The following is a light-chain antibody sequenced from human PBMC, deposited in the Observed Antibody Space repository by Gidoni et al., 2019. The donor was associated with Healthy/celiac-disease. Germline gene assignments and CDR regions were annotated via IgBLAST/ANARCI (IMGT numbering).Light chain of an antibody. CDR3: QQYYSTLLT. Sequence: DIVMTQSPDSLAVSLGERATINCKSSQSVLYSSNNKNFLAWYQQKPGHPPKLLIYWASTRESGVPDRFSGGGSGTDFTLTISSLQAEDVAVYYCQQYYSTLLTFGGGTKVEIK. J-gene: IGKJ4*01. V-gene: IGKV4-1*01. CDR2: WAS. CDR1: QSVLYSSNNKNF.